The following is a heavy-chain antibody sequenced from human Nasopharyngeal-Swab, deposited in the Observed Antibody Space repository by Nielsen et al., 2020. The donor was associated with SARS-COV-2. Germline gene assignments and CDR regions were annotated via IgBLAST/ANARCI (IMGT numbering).Heavy chain of an antibody. CDR3: ARHQQLRHPPSYWYFDL. Sequence: VRQMPGKGLVRVGIIYPGESETKYSPSFQGQVTISPDKSISTAYLQWSSLKASDTAMYYCARHQQLRHPPSYWYFDLWGRGTLVTVSS. D-gene: IGHD6-13*01. CDR2: IYPGESET. J-gene: IGHJ2*01. V-gene: IGHV5-51*01.